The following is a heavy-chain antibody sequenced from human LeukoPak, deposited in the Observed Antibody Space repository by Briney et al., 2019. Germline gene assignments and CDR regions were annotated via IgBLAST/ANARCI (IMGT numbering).Heavy chain of an antibody. CDR1: GGSISSGGYH. Sequence: PSETLSLTCTVSGGSISSGGYHWSGMRQHPGKGLEWIRYIYYSGSTYYNPPLKSRVTISADTSKNQFSLKLSSVAAADTAVYYCARAGYCSGGSCYNWFDPWDQGTLVTVSA. D-gene: IGHD2-15*01. CDR2: IYYSGST. V-gene: IGHV4-31*03. J-gene: IGHJ5*02. CDR3: ARAGYCSGGSCYNWFDP.